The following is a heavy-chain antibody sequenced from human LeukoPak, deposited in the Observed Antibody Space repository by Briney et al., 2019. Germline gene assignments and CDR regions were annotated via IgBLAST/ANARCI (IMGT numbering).Heavy chain of an antibody. J-gene: IGHJ4*02. CDR3: AKDSGSGSYFSY. V-gene: IGHV3-23*01. CDR1: GFTFSSYA. Sequence: GGSLRFCCAASGFTFSSYAMSWVRQARGKGVGMVSAFSGSGGSTYYADSVKGRFTFSRDNSKNTLYLQMNSLRAEDTAVYYCAKDSGSGSYFSYWGQGTLVTVSS. CDR2: FSGSGGST. D-gene: IGHD3-10*01.